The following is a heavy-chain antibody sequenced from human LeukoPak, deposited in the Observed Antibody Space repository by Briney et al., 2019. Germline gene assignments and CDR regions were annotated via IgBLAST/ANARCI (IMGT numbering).Heavy chain of an antibody. CDR3: ARVGDIVVVPAAKAYYYYGTDV. V-gene: IGHV1-2*02. CDR2: INPNSGGT. J-gene: IGHJ6*02. Sequence: ASVTVSCKASGYTFTGYYMHWVRQAPGQGLEWMGWINPNSGGTNYAQKFQGRVTMTRDTSISTAYMELSRLRSDDTAVYYCARVGDIVVVPAAKAYYYYGTDVWGQGTTVTVSS. D-gene: IGHD2-2*01. CDR1: GYTFTGYY.